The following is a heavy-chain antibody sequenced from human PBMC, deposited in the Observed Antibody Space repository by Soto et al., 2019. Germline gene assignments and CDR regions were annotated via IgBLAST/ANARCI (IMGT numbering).Heavy chain of an antibody. J-gene: IGHJ3*01. Sequence: GGSLRLSCTTSGFTLNNYAMNWVRQAPGKGLEWVSFISGSGGSAYYADSVQGRFTISRDNSRNTLYLQMNSLRAEDTAIYSCVREGGGRYSPGSFDLWGRGTKVTVSS. CDR2: ISGSGGSA. D-gene: IGHD6-19*01. V-gene: IGHV3-23*01. CDR3: VREGGGRYSPGSFDL. CDR1: GFTLNNYA.